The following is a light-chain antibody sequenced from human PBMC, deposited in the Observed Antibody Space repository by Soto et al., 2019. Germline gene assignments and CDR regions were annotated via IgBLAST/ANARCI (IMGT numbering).Light chain of an antibody. CDR1: QDISNY. CDR3: QQYENLPT. J-gene: IGKJ5*01. V-gene: IGKV1-33*01. Sequence: DIQMTRSPSSLSASVGDRVTITCQASQDISNYLNWYQQKPGKAPKLLIYAASSLQSGVPSRFSGSGSGTDFTFTISRLQPEDIATYYCQQYENLPTFGQGTRLENK. CDR2: AAS.